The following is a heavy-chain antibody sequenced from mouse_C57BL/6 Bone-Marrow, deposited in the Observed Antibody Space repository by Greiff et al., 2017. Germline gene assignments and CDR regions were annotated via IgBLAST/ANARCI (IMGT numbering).Heavy chain of an antibody. V-gene: IGHV1-76*01. J-gene: IGHJ2*01. CDR1: GYTFTDYY. CDR3: ARSYYGSSFDY. Sequence: VQVVESGAELVRPGASVKLSCKASGYTFTDYYINWVKQRPGQGLEWIARIYPGSGNTYYNEKFKGKATLTAEKSSSTAYMQLSSLTSEDSAVYFCARSYYGSSFDYWGQGTTLTVSS. D-gene: IGHD1-1*01. CDR2: IYPGSGNT.